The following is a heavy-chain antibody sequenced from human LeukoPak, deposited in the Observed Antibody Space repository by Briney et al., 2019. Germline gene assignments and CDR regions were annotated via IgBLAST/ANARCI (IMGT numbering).Heavy chain of an antibody. CDR3: ARLRYSSGWGLFDY. CDR1: GGSISSYY. CDR2: IYTSGST. J-gene: IGHJ4*02. Sequence: SGTLSLTCTVSGGSISSYYWSWIRQPAGKGLEWIGRIYTSGSTNYNPSLKSRVTMSVDTSKNQFSLKLSSVTAADTAVYYCARLRYSSGWGLFDYWGQGTLVTVSS. V-gene: IGHV4-4*07. D-gene: IGHD6-19*01.